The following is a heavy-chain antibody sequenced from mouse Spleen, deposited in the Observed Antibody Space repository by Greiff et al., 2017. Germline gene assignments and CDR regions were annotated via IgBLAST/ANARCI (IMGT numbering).Heavy chain of an antibody. Sequence: QVQLQQSGAELVKPGASVKLSCKASGYTFTSYWMHWVKQRPGQGLEWIGMIHPNSGSTNYNEKFKSKATLTVDKSSSTAYMQLSSLTSEDSAVYYCARSNWAYYFDYWGQGTTLTVSS. V-gene: IGHV1-64*01. CDR2: IHPNSGST. CDR3: ARSNWAYYFDY. CDR1: GYTFTSYW. D-gene: IGHD4-1*01. J-gene: IGHJ2*01.